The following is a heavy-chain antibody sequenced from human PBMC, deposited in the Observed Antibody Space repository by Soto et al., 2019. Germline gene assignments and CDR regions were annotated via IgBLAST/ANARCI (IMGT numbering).Heavy chain of an antibody. CDR3: ARDGRELWLGDGFYYGMDV. Sequence: SETLSLTCTVSGGSISSGDYYWSWIRQPPGKGLEWIGYIYYSGSTYYNPSLKSRVTISVDTSKNQFSLKLSSVTAADTAVYYCARDGRELWLGDGFYYGMDVWGQGTTVTVSS. J-gene: IGHJ6*02. V-gene: IGHV4-30-4*01. D-gene: IGHD3-10*01. CDR1: GGSISSGDYY. CDR2: IYYSGST.